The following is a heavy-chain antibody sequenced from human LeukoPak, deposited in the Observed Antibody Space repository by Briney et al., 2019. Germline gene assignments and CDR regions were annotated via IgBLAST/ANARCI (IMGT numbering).Heavy chain of an antibody. D-gene: IGHD6-19*01. J-gene: IGHJ3*02. CDR2: IYHSGST. CDR1: GYSISSGYY. CDR3: ARAQQWLVLGAFDI. Sequence: TSETLSLTCTVSGYSISSGYYWGWIRQPPGKGLEWIGSIYHSGSTYYNPSLKSRVTISVDTSKNQFSLKLSSVTAADTAVYYCARAQQWLVLGAFDIWGQGTMVTVSS. V-gene: IGHV4-38-2*02.